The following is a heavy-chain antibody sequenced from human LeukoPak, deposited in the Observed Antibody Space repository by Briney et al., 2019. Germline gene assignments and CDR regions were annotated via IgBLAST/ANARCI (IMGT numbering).Heavy chain of an antibody. CDR3: ARVADYYDSSGYSPGAFDI. V-gene: IGHV4-4*07. J-gene: IGHJ3*02. Sequence: PSETLSLTCTVSGGSISSYYWNWIRQPAGEGLEWIGHIYTSGSTKYSPSLKSRVTMSVDTSKNQFSLKLSSVTAADTAVYYCARVADYYDSSGYSPGAFDIWGQGTMVTVSS. CDR1: GGSISSYY. CDR2: IYTSGST. D-gene: IGHD3-22*01.